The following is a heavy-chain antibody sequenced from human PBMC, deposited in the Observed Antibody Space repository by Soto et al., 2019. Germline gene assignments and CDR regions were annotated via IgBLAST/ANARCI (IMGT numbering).Heavy chain of an antibody. Sequence: GGSLRLSCAASGFTFSSYAMHWVRQAPGKGLEWVAVISYDGSNKYYADSVKGRFTISRDNSKNTLYLQMNSLRAEDTAVYYCARDRGGYDPYFYYGMDVWGQGTTVTVSS. CDR3: ARDRGGYDPYFYYGMDV. CDR1: GFTFSSYA. CDR2: ISYDGSNK. D-gene: IGHD5-12*01. J-gene: IGHJ6*02. V-gene: IGHV3-30-3*01.